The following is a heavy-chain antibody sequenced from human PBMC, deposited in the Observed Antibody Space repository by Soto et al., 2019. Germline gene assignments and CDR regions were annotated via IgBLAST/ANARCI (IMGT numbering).Heavy chain of an antibody. CDR1: GYTFTSYT. J-gene: IGHJ5*02. CDR2: INAGNGNT. CDR3: TRDLDYGGDTDNFDP. D-gene: IGHD4-17*01. Sequence: ASVKVSCKASGYTFTSYTMHWVRQAPGQRLEWMGWINAGNGNTKYSQKFQGRVTISRDTSARTAYMELSSLRSEDTAVYYCTRDLDYGGDTDNFDPWGQGTLVTVSS. V-gene: IGHV1-3*01.